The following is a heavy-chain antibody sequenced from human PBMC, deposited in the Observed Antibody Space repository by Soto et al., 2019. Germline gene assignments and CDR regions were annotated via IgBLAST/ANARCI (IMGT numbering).Heavy chain of an antibody. CDR2: ISSNGGST. J-gene: IGHJ4*02. CDR1: GFTFSSYA. V-gene: IGHV3-64D*06. CDR3: VRGIIDFWSGYPERYFDY. Sequence: GGSLRLSCSASGFTFSSYAMHWVRQAPGKGLEYVSAISSNGGSTYYADSVKGRFTISRDNSKNTLYLQMSSLRAEDTAVYYCVRGIIDFWSGYPERYFDYWGQGT. D-gene: IGHD3-3*01.